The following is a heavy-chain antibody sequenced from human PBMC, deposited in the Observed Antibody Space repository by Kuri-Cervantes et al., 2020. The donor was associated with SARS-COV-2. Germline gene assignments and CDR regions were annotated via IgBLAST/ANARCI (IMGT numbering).Heavy chain of an antibody. CDR3: ARGGFLEWLWKDDYYMDG. J-gene: IGHJ6*03. CDR1: GYTFTNYG. CDR2: ISVYNGNT. V-gene: IGHV1-18*01. Sequence: ASVQVSCKASGYTFTNYGINWVRQAPGQGLEWMGWISVYNGNTNHAQKFQARVTMTTDLSTTTAYMELRGLRSDDTAVYYWARGGFLEWLWKDDYYMDGWGKGTPVTVSS. D-gene: IGHD3-3*01.